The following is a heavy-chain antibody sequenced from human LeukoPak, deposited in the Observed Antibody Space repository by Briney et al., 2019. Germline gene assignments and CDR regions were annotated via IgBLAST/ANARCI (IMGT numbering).Heavy chain of an antibody. Sequence: GGSLRLSCAASGFTFSSYSMNWVRQAPGKGLEWVSYISSSSSTIYYADSVKGRFTISRDNAKNSLYLQMNSLRAEDTAVYYCARDLFTADGDYIRSSDYWGQGTLVTVSS. CDR1: GFTFSSYS. CDR2: ISSSSSTI. CDR3: ARDLFTADGDYIRSSDY. J-gene: IGHJ4*02. V-gene: IGHV3-48*01. D-gene: IGHD4-17*01.